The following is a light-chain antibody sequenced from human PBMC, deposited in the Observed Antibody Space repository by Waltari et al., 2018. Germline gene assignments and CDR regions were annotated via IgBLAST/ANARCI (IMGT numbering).Light chain of an antibody. Sequence: DIVMTQSPDTLAVSLGERATIHCTTRQSVLYRSNNKNYLAWYPQKPGKPPKLLIYWASTRDSGVPDRFIGSGSGTEFTLTIRSLQAEDVAVYYCQQYVRTPSLTFGGGTKVEI. CDR2: WAS. V-gene: IGKV4-1*01. CDR3: QQYVRTPSLT. CDR1: QSVLYRSNNKNY. J-gene: IGKJ4*01.